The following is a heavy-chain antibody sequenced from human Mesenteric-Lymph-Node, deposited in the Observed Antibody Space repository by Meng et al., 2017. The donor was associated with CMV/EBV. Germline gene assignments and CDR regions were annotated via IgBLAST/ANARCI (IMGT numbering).Heavy chain of an antibody. CDR3: ARGNFTGSYISGYYYSYGMDV. D-gene: IGHD3-10*01. J-gene: IGHJ6*02. Sequence: GESLKISCKDSRYSFTSYWIDWVRQMPGKGLEWMGIIYPGDSQGRYSPSFQGQVTISADKSISIAYLQWSSLKASDTAMYYCARGNFTGSYISGYYYSYGMDVWGQGTTVTVSS. CDR1: RYSFTSYW. CDR2: IYPGDSQG. V-gene: IGHV5-51*01.